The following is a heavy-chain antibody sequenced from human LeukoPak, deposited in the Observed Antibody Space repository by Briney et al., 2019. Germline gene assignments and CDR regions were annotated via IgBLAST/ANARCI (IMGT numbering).Heavy chain of an antibody. CDR2: ISGSGGRT. V-gene: IGHV3-23*01. Sequence: PGGSLRLSCAASGFTFSSYEMNWVRQAPGKGLEWVSVISGSGGRTDYADSAKGRFTISRDNSKNTLYLQMNSLRAEDTAVYYCAKEKYSYGYRNSGSLDYWGQGTLVTVSS. J-gene: IGHJ4*02. CDR1: GFTFSSYE. D-gene: IGHD5-18*01. CDR3: AKEKYSYGYRNSGSLDY.